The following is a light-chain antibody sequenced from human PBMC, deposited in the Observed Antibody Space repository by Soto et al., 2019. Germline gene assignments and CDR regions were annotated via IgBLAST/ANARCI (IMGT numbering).Light chain of an antibody. CDR2: GAS. J-gene: IGKJ1*01. V-gene: IGKV3-20*01. CDR3: QQYDGSPWT. CDR1: QSVSSSF. Sequence: ESVLTQSPGTLSLSPGERATLSCRASQSVSSSFLAWYQLKPGQAPRLLIYGASSRATGIPDRFSGSGSGTDFTLTISRLEREDFAVYYCQQYDGSPWTFGQGTKVEIK.